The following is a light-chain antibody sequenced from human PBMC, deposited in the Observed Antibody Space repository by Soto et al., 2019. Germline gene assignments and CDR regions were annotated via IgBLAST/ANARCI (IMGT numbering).Light chain of an antibody. CDR1: QSVSSN. Sequence: EIVMTQSPATLSVSPGERATLSCRASQSVSSNLAWYQQKPGQAPRLLIYGASTRATGIPARFSGSGSGTEFTLTISSLQSEDFAVYYCQQYNTWLSITFGQGTRLEIK. V-gene: IGKV3-15*01. J-gene: IGKJ5*01. CDR2: GAS. CDR3: QQYNTWLSIT.